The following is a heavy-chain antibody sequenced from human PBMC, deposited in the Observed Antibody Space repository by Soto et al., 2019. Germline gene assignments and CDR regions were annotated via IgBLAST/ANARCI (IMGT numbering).Heavy chain of an antibody. CDR1: GYTFTSYA. CDR3: ARGSYDFWSGYAYYYYYMDV. CDR2: INAGNGNT. D-gene: IGHD3-3*01. J-gene: IGHJ6*03. Sequence: QVQLVQSGAEVKKPGASVKVSCKASGYTFTSYAMHWVRQAPGQRLEWMGWINAGNGNTKYSQKFQGRVTITRDTSASTAYMELGSLRSEDTAVYYCARGSYDFWSGYAYYYYYMDVWGKGTTVTVSS. V-gene: IGHV1-3*01.